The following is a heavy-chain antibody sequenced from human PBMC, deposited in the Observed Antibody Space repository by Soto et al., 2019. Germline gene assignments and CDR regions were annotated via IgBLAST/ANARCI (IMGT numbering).Heavy chain of an antibody. J-gene: IGHJ4*02. CDR3: SRDTMTGYLQFDY. Sequence: QVQLVQSGAEVKKPGASVKVSCRASGYTFTNYGISWVRQAPGQGLEWMGWINANNGNTNYAQTLQGRVTKTTDTSTSTAYMELRSLRSDDTAVYYCSRDTMTGYLQFDYWGQGTLVTVSS. CDR1: GYTFTNYG. V-gene: IGHV1-18*01. CDR2: INANNGNT. D-gene: IGHD3-9*01.